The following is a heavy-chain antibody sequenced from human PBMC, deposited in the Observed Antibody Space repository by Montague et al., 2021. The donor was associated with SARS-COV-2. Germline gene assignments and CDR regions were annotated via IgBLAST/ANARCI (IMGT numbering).Heavy chain of an antibody. CDR3: ARKGSGRSDLAY. CDR1: GGSISTDNW. CDR2: IYHTGST. V-gene: IGHV4-4*02. D-gene: IGHD1-26*01. Sequence: SETLSLTCVVSGGSISTDNWWTWVRLPPGKGLEWVGDIYHTGSTKYKPSLKSRVSMSVDKSWNQCSLRLTSVTAADTAIYYCARKGSGRSDLAYWGQGTLVTGSS. J-gene: IGHJ4*02.